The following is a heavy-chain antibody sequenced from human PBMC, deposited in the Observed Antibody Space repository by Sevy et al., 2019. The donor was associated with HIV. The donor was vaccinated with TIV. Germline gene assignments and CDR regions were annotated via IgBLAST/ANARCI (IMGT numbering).Heavy chain of an antibody. D-gene: IGHD3-10*02. CDR3: VREAANVRYFDY. CDR2: ISGSGSYI. CDR1: GFAFSTYS. J-gene: IGHJ4*02. V-gene: IGHV3-21*01. Sequence: GGSLRLSCAASGFAFSTYSMNWVRQAPGKGLEWVSSISGSGSYIYYADSVQGRVAISRDNAKSSPYLQMNSLRAEDTAVYYCVREAANVRYFDYWGQGTLVTVSS.